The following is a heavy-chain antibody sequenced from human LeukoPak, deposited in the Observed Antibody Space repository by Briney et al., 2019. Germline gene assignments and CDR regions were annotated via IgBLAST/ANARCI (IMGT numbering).Heavy chain of an antibody. V-gene: IGHV1-2*02. CDR3: ARASRGDFWSGYYPFDY. CDR2: INPNSGGT. J-gene: IGHJ4*02. D-gene: IGHD3-3*01. Sequence: ASVKVSCKASGYTFTGYYMHWVRQAPGQGLEWMGWINPNSGGTNYAQKFQGRVTMTRDTSISTAYMEPSRLRSDDTAVYYCARASRGDFWSGYYPFDYWGQGTLVTVSS. CDR1: GYTFTGYY.